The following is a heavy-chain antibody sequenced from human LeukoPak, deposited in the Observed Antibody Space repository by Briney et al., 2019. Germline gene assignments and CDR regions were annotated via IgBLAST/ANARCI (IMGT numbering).Heavy chain of an antibody. CDR2: IWYDGSNK. CDR3: ARDLSWFGEFDY. V-gene: IGHV3-33*01. Sequence: GVSLRLSCAASGFTFSSYGMHWVRQAPGKGLEWVAVIWYDGSNKYYADSVKGRFTISRDNSKNTLYLQMNSLRAEDTAVYYCARDLSWFGEFDYWGQGTLVTVSS. D-gene: IGHD3-10*01. J-gene: IGHJ4*02. CDR1: GFTFSSYG.